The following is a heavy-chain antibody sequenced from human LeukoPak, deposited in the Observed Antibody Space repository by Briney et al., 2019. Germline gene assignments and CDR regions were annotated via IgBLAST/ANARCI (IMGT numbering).Heavy chain of an antibody. CDR2: IYSGGST. D-gene: IGHD2-21*01. CDR1: GFTVSSNY. Sequence: GGSLRLSCAASGFTVSSNYMSWVRQAPGRGLEWVSVIYSGGSTYYADSVKGRFTISRDNSKNTLYLQMNSLRAEDTAVYYCARVSGGDWFDPWGQGTLVTVSS. CDR3: ARVSGGDWFDP. J-gene: IGHJ5*02. V-gene: IGHV3-66*01.